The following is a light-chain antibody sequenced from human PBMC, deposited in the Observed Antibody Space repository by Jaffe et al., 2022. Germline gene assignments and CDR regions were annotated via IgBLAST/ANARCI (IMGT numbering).Light chain of an antibody. V-gene: IGKV1-33*01. CDR2: DAS. J-gene: IGKJ4*01. Sequence: DIQMTQSPSSLSASVGDRVTITCQASQDISDYLNWYQQRPGKAPKLLIYDASNLETGVPSRFSGSGSGTDFTLTISSLQPEDIATYYCQQYDDLSPLTFGGGTKVAIK. CDR3: QQYDDLSPLT. CDR1: QDISDY.